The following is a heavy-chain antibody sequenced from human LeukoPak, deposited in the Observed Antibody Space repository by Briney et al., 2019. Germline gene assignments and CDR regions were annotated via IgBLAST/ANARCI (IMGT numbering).Heavy chain of an antibody. D-gene: IGHD3-10*01. CDR3: ARVRVGSTGWFGELLVPLHMDV. J-gene: IGHJ6*03. V-gene: IGHV1-2*02. CDR1: GYTFTGYY. CDR2: INSNSGGT. Sequence: EASVKVSCKASGYTFTGYYMHWVRQAPGQGLEWMGWINSNSGGTNYAQKFQGRVTMTRDTSISTAYMALSRLRSDHTAVYYCARVRVGSTGWFGELLVPLHMDVWGKGTTVTISS.